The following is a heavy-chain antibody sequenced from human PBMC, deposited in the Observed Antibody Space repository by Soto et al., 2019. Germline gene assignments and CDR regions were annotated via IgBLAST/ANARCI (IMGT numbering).Heavy chain of an antibody. Sequence: PGGSLRLSCAASGFTFSSYSMNWVRQAPGKGLEWVSSISSSSSYIYYADSVKGRFTISRDNAKNSLYLQMNSLRAEDTAVYYCARDWELSPPYYYYGMDVWGQGTTVTVSS. D-gene: IGHD1-7*01. V-gene: IGHV3-21*01. CDR2: ISSSSSYI. J-gene: IGHJ6*02. CDR3: ARDWELSPPYYYYGMDV. CDR1: GFTFSSYS.